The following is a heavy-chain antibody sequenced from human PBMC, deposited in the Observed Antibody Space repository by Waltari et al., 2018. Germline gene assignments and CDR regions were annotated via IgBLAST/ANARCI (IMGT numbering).Heavy chain of an antibody. V-gene: IGHV4-39*01. J-gene: IGHJ6*03. CDR1: GGSISSSSYY. Sequence: QLQLQESGPGLVKPSETLSLTCTVSGGSISSSSYYWGWIRQPPGKGLEWIGSIYYSGSTYYNPALKSRVTISVDTSKNQFSLKLSSVTAADTAVYYCAIRPVNYYGLGSYYNVTSRLYYMDVWGKGTTVTVSS. D-gene: IGHD3-10*01. CDR3: AIRPVNYYGLGSYYNVTSRLYYMDV. CDR2: IYYSGST.